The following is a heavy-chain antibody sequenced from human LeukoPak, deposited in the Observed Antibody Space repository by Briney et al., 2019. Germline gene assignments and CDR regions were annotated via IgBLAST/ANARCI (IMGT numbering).Heavy chain of an antibody. CDR3: AKDRAYGQFLWGNDY. V-gene: IGHV3-21*01. CDR2: ISSSSSYI. Sequence: SGGSLRLSCAASGFTFSSYSMNWVRQAPGKGLEWVSSISSSSSYIYYADSVKGRFTISRDNAKNSLYLQMNSLRAEDTALYYCAKDRAYGQFLWGNDYWGQGTLVTVSS. J-gene: IGHJ4*02. CDR1: GFTFSSYS. D-gene: IGHD2-21*01.